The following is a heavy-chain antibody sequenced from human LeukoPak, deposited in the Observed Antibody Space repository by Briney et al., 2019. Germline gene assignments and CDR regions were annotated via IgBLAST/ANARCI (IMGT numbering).Heavy chain of an antibody. J-gene: IGHJ6*02. D-gene: IGHD5-18*01. CDR1: GFTFSSYS. CDR3: ARVSERIQLWLSSIYYGMDV. Sequence: GGSLRLSCAASGFTFSSYSMNWVRQAPGKGLEWVSSISSGSSYISYADSVKGRFTISRDNAKNSLYLQMNSLRAEDTAVYYCARVSERIQLWLSSIYYGMDVWGQGTTVTVSS. V-gene: IGHV3-21*01. CDR2: ISSGSSYI.